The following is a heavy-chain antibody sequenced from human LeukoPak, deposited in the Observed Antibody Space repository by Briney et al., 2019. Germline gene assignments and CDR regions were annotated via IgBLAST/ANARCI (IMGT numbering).Heavy chain of an antibody. J-gene: IGHJ5*02. Sequence: GGSLRLSCAASGFTFKNYAMHWVRQAPGKGLEWVTTIWYDGSNKYYGDSVKGRFTISRDNSKSTLYLQMNSLRAEDTAVYYCARDKGNHPYNWFDPWGQGTLVTVSS. CDR1: GFTFKNYA. D-gene: IGHD1-14*01. V-gene: IGHV3-33*01. CDR3: ARDKGNHPYNWFDP. CDR2: IWYDGSNK.